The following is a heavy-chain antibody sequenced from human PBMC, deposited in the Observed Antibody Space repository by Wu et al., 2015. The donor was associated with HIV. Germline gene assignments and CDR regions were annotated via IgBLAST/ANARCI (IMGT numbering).Heavy chain of an antibody. CDR3: ARGTGYSSGWSRYYYGMDV. V-gene: IGHV1-69*05. CDR2: IIPIFGPT. CDR1: GGTFTRYA. J-gene: IGHJ6*02. Sequence: QVQVVQSGAEVKKPGSSVKVSCKVSGGTFTRYAIHWVRQAPGQGLEWMGRIIPIFGPTNYAQKFQGRVTITTDESTSTAYMELSSLRSEDTAVYYCARGTGYSSGWSRYYYGMDVWGQGTTVTVSS. D-gene: IGHD6-19*01.